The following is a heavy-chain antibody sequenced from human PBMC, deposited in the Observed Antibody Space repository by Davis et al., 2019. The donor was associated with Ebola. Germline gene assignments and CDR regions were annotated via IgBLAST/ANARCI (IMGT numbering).Heavy chain of an antibody. CDR2: IWFDGSNK. V-gene: IGHV3-30*19. CDR1: GFSFSTFG. D-gene: IGHD6-13*01. CDR3: ARDRLLEGYSSSWSGFDY. Sequence: GGSLRLSCAASGFSFSTFGMHWVRQAPGKGLEWVAGIWFDGSNKYYADSVKGRFTISRDNSKNTLYLQMNSLRAEDTAVYYCARDRLLEGYSSSWSGFDYWGQGTLVTVSS. J-gene: IGHJ4*02.